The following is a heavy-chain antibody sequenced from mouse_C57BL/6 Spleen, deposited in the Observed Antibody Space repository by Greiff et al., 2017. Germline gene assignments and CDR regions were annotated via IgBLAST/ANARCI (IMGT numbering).Heavy chain of an antibody. D-gene: IGHD1-1*01. Sequence: VQLQQSGAELVMPGASVKLSCKASGYTFTSYWMHWVKQRPGQGLEWIGEIDPSDSYTNYNQKFKGKSTLTVDKSSSTAYMQLSSLTSEDSAVYYCAIITTVVAHWYFDVWGTGTTVTVSS. CDR2: IDPSDSYT. CDR3: AIITTVVAHWYFDV. CDR1: GYTFTSYW. V-gene: IGHV1-69*01. J-gene: IGHJ1*03.